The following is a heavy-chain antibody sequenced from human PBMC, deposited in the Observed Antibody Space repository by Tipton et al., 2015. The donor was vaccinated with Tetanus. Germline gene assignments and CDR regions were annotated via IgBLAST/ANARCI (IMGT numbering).Heavy chain of an antibody. J-gene: IGHJ5*02. D-gene: IGHD1-7*01. V-gene: IGHV3-7*04. Sequence: SLRLSCAASGFTFSSYWMSWVRQAPGKGLEWVANIKRDGSEKYYVDSVKGRFTISRDNAKNSLYLQMNSLRAEDTAVYYCARVITGTTNDGNWFDPWGQGTLVTVSS. CDR1: GFTFSSYW. CDR3: ARVITGTTNDGNWFDP. CDR2: IKRDGSEK.